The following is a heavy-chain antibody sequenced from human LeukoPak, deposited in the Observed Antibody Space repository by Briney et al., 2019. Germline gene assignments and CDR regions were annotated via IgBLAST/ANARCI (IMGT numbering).Heavy chain of an antibody. D-gene: IGHD3-10*01. V-gene: IGHV4-34*01. CDR1: GGSFSGYY. CDR2: INHSGST. Sequence: SETLSLTCAVYGGSFSGYYWSWIRQPPGKGLEWIGEINHSGSTNYNPSLKSRVTISVDTSKNQFSLKPSSVTAADTAVYYCARGDYYGSGTNWFDPWGQGTLVTVSS. J-gene: IGHJ5*02. CDR3: ARGDYYGSGTNWFDP.